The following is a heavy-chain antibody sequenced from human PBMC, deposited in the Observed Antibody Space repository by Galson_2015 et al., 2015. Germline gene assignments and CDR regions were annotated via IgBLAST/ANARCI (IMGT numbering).Heavy chain of an antibody. V-gene: IGHV1-69*13. Sequence: SVKVSCKASGGTFSSYAISWVRQAPGQGLEWMGGIIPIFGTANYAQKFQGRVTITADESTSTAYMELSSLRSEDTAVYYCARVGLAVTTWWFDPWAREPWSPSPQ. CDR2: IIPIFGTA. D-gene: IGHD4-17*01. CDR1: GGTFSSYA. CDR3: ARVGLAVTTWWFDP. J-gene: IGHJ5*02.